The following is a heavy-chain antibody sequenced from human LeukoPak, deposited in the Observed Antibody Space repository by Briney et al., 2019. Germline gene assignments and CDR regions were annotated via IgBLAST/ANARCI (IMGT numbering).Heavy chain of an antibody. Sequence: SETLSLTCAVYGGSFSVYYWSWIRQPPGKGLEWIGEINHSGSTNYNPSLKSRVTISVDTSKNQFSLKLSSVTAADTAVYYCARGSHYYDSSGYGYWGQGTLVTVSS. CDR3: ARGSHYYDSSGYGY. J-gene: IGHJ4*02. D-gene: IGHD3-22*01. CDR1: GGSFSVYY. V-gene: IGHV4-34*01. CDR2: INHSGST.